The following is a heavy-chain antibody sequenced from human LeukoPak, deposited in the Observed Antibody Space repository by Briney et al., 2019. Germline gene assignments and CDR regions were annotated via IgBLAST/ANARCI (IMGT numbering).Heavy chain of an antibody. CDR1: GYTFTGYY. V-gene: IGHV1-2*02. CDR2: INPNSGGT. D-gene: IGHD6-13*01. Sequence: ASVKVSCRASGYTFTGYYMHWVRQAPGQGLEWMGWINPNSGGTNYAQKFQGRVTMTRDTSISTAYMELSRLRSDDTAVYYCARERVLRRGPNCSWYGYWGQGTLVTVSS. CDR3: ARERVLRRGPNCSWYGY. J-gene: IGHJ4*02.